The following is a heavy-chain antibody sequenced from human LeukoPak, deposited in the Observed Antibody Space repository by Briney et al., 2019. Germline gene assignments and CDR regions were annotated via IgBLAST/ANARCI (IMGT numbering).Heavy chain of an antibody. CDR3: ARTPTTYTYGTFDS. V-gene: IGHV4-59*01. CDR1: GGSISTYY. CDR2: ISYSGST. D-gene: IGHD5-18*01. J-gene: IGHJ4*02. Sequence: SSETLSLTCTVSGGSISTYYWSWIRQPSGKGLEWIGYISYSGSTDYNPSLKSRVTISVDTSKNQFSLKLSSVTAADTALYYCARTPTTYTYGTFDSWGQGTLVTVSS.